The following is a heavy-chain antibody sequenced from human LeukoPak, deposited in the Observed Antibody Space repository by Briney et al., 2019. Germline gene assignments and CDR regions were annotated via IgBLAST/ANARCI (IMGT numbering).Heavy chain of an antibody. D-gene: IGHD5-24*01. J-gene: IGHJ3*02. Sequence: GGSLRLSCAASGFTFSDYYMSWIRQAPGKGLEWVSYISSSGSTIYYADSVKGRFTISRDNAKNTLYLQRNSLRAEDTAVYYCARGRWPDAFDIWGQGTMVTVSS. V-gene: IGHV3-11*04. CDR1: GFTFSDYY. CDR2: ISSSGSTI. CDR3: ARGRWPDAFDI.